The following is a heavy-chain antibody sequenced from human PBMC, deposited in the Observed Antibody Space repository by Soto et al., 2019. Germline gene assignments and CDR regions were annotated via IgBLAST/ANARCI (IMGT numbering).Heavy chain of an antibody. V-gene: IGHV4-34*01. CDR3: ARRYGSAIDY. CDR1: GGSFSGYY. CDR2: INHSGST. J-gene: IGHJ4*02. Sequence: PSETLSLTCAVYGGSFSGYYWSCMRPPPGKRLEWIGEINHSGSTNYNPSLKSRVTISVDTSKNQFSLKLSSVTAADTAVYYCARRYGSAIDYWGQGTLVT. D-gene: IGHD1-26*01.